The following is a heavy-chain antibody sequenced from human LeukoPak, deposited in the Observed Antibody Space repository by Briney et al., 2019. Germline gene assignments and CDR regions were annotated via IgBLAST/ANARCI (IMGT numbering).Heavy chain of an antibody. Sequence: GGSLRLSRAASGFTFSTYSMNSVLAAPGKRLEWGSCLSGSRTAPSYADSVKGRLTVARDNAKRSLYLQLNGLRDEDTALYYCARERFYGSGSYQTAGGWFDNWGQGTLVTVAS. CDR3: ARERFYGSGSYQTAGGWFDN. CDR1: GFTFSTYS. J-gene: IGHJ4*02. V-gene: IGHV3-48*02. CDR2: LSGSRTAP. D-gene: IGHD3-10*01.